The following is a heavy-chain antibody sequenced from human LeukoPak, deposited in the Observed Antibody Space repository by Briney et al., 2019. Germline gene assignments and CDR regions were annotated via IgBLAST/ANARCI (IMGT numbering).Heavy chain of an antibody. V-gene: IGHV3-33*06. CDR1: GFTFSSYG. CDR2: IWYDGSNK. CDR3: AKGRGYSSSSLDY. D-gene: IGHD6-6*01. J-gene: IGHJ4*02. Sequence: GRSLRLSCAASGFTFSSYGMRWVRQAPGKGLEWVAVIWYDGSNKYYADSVKGRFTISRDNSKNTLYLQMNSLRAEDTAVYYCAKGRGYSSSSLDYWGQGTLVTVSS.